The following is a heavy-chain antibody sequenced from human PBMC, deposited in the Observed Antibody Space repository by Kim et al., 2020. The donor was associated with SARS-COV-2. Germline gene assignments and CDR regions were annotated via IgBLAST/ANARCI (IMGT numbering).Heavy chain of an antibody. CDR2: ISSSSSYI. Sequence: GGSLRLSCAASGFTFSSYSMNWVRQAPGKGLECVSSISSSSSYIYYADSVKGRFTISRDNAKNSLYLQMNSLRAEDTAVYYCARDHLDDCSSTSCLNYYYGMDVWGQGTTVTVSS. D-gene: IGHD2-2*01. CDR1: GFTFSSYS. CDR3: ARDHLDDCSSTSCLNYYYGMDV. V-gene: IGHV3-21*01. J-gene: IGHJ6*02.